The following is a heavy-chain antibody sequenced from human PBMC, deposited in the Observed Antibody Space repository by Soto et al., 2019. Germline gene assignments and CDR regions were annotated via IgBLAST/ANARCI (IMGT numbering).Heavy chain of an antibody. D-gene: IGHD5-18*01. Sequence: EVQLVESGGGLVQPGGSLRLPCAASGFTFSSYWMHWVRQAPGKGLVWVSRINSDGSSTSYADSVKGRFTISRDNAKNTLYLQMNSLRAEDTAVYYCARFGISRRGYSYHGENDYWGQGTLVTVSS. CDR3: ARFGISRRGYSYHGENDY. CDR1: GFTFSSYW. CDR2: INSDGSST. V-gene: IGHV3-74*01. J-gene: IGHJ4*02.